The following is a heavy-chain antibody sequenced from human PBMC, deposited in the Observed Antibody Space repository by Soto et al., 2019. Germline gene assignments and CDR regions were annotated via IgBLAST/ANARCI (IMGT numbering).Heavy chain of an antibody. Sequence: SVKVSCKASGGTFSSYTISWVRQAPGQGLEWMGRIIPILGIANYAQKFQGRVTITADKSTSTAYMELSSLRSEDTAVYYCARDRSGSYYYRYWGQGTPVTVSS. J-gene: IGHJ4*02. CDR3: ARDRSGSYYYRY. D-gene: IGHD1-26*01. CDR2: IIPILGIA. CDR1: GGTFSSYT. V-gene: IGHV1-69*04.